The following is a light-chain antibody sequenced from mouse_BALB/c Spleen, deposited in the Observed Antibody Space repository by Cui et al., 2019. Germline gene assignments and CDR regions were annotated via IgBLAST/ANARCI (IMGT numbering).Light chain of an antibody. CDR2: LAS. Sequence: EIVMTQSDKLKPTSVGDRVSITCDASRDVSTAVAWYQQSPGQSPKLLIYLASTRHTGVPDRFTGSGSGTDYTLTISSVQAEDLALYYCQQHYSTPLTFGGGTKLEIK. CDR1: RDVSTA. J-gene: IGKJ1*01. CDR3: QQHYSTPLT. V-gene: IGKV6-25*01.